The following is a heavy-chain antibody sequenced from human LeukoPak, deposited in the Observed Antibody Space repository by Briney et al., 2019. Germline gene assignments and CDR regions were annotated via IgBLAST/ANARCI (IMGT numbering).Heavy chain of an antibody. CDR2: VHESGST. CDR1: DSLSNYF. J-gene: IGHJ4*02. V-gene: IGHV4-59*08. D-gene: IGHD4-23*01. CDR3: ARHPGGNPAHRFDY. Sequence: PSETLSLTCTVSDSLSNYFWSWIRQSSGKGLEWIGNVHESGSTNYNPSLKSRVTISVDTSKNQFSLKVRSVTAADMAVYYCARHPGGNPAHRFDYWGQGILVTVSS.